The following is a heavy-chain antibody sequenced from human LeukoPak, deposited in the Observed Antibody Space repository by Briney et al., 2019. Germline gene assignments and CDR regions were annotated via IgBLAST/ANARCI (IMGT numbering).Heavy chain of an antibody. D-gene: IGHD2-15*01. CDR3: ARGRYCSGGSCYSPPWSALNWFDP. CDR1: GGTFSSYA. V-gene: IGHV1-69*01. CDR2: IIPIFGTA. J-gene: IGHJ5*02. Sequence: GASVKVSCKASGGTFSSYAISWVRQAPAQGLEWMGGIIPIFGTANYAQKFQGRVTITADESTSTAYMELSSLRSEDTAVYYCARGRYCSGGSCYSPPWSALNWFDPWGQGTLVTVSS.